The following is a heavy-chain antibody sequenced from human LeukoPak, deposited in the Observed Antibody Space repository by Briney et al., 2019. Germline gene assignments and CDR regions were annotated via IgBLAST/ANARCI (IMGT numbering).Heavy chain of an antibody. D-gene: IGHD3-10*01. CDR1: GGFFSGYS. J-gene: IGHJ5*02. Sequence: SQTLSLTCAVYGGFFSGYSWSWISQPPGKGLEWNGAIHPSGSTTYNTSLKSRATISVDTSKNQFSLKLGSVTATDPPSYYCGRGLCRSMVLGFTLFDPWGQGTLVTVS. CDR3: GRGLCRSMVLGFTLFDP. CDR2: IHPSGST. V-gene: IGHV4-34*01.